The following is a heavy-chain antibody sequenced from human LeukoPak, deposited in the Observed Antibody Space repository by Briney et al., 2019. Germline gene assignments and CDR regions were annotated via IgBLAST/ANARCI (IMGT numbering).Heavy chain of an antibody. J-gene: IGHJ4*02. CDR3: ATGPYYGSGSFVY. V-gene: IGHV1-24*01. CDR2: FDPEDGET. CDR1: GYTLTELP. Sequence: ASVKVSCKVSGYTLTELPMHWVRQAPGKGLEWMGGFDPEDGETIYAQKFQGRVTMTEDTSTDTAYMELSSLRSEDTAVYYCATGPYYGSGSFVYWGQGTLVTVSS. D-gene: IGHD3-10*01.